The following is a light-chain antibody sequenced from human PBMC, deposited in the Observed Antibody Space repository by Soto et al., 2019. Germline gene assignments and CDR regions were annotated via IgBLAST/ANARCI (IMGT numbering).Light chain of an antibody. CDR3: QQANSFPLT. CDR2: GAS. J-gene: IGKJ4*01. Sequence: DIQMTQSPSSVSASVGDRVTITCRASQDITSGLAWYQQRXGRAPKXXIYGASSLQNGVPSRFRGSGSGTDFTLTISSLQPEDFETYYCQQANSFPLTFGGGTKVDIK. V-gene: IGKV1-12*01. CDR1: QDITSG.